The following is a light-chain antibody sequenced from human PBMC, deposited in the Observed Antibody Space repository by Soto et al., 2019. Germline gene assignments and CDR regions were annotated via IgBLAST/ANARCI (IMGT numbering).Light chain of an antibody. V-gene: IGKV1-5*02. Sequence: DIHVTQSPSSLSASVGDRVSIICRASQSVSTRLAWYQQKPGKAPKVLIYDASSWAGGVPSRFTGSGSGTEFTLTINSLQPDDFATYSCQQYSVYWTFGQGTKV. CDR1: QSVSTR. J-gene: IGKJ1*01. CDR2: DAS. CDR3: QQYSVYWT.